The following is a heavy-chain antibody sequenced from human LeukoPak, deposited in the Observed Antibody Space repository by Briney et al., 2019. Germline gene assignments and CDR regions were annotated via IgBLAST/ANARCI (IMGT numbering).Heavy chain of an antibody. Sequence: GESLKISCKGSAYSFTSYWIGWVRQMPGKGLEWMGIIYPGDSDTRYSPSFQGQVTISADKSISTAYLQWSSLKASDTAMYYCARRRLGELSSTSFDYWGQGTLVTVSS. J-gene: IGHJ4*02. CDR2: IYPGDSDT. D-gene: IGHD3-16*02. V-gene: IGHV5-51*01. CDR3: ARRRLGELSSTSFDY. CDR1: AYSFTSYW.